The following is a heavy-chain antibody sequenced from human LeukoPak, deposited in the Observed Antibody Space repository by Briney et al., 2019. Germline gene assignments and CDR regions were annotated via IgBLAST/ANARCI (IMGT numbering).Heavy chain of an antibody. Sequence: ASVKVSCKASGGTFSSYAISWVRQAPGQGLEWMGWINPNSGGTNYAQKFQGRVTMTRDTSISTAYMELSRLRSDDTAVYYCARRRGYSYGLGLDVWGQGTTVTVSS. J-gene: IGHJ6*02. CDR1: GGTFSSYA. CDR3: ARRRGYSYGLGLDV. D-gene: IGHD5-18*01. V-gene: IGHV1-2*02. CDR2: INPNSGGT.